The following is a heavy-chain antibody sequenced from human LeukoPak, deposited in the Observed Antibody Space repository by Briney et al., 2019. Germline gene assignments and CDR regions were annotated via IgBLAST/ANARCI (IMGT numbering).Heavy chain of an antibody. CDR3: ARDLVTVTKGFDI. CDR2: INPNSGGT. D-gene: IGHD4-17*01. V-gene: IGHV1-2*02. Sequence: ASVKVSCKASGYTFTGYYMHWVRQAPGQGLEWMGWINPNSGGTNYAQKFQGRVTMTRDTSISTAYMELSRLRSDDTAVYYCARDLVTVTKGFDIWGQGTMVSVSA. CDR1: GYTFTGYY. J-gene: IGHJ3*02.